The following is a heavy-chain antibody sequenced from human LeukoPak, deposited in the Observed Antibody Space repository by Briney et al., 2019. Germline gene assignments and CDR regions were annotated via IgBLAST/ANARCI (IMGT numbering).Heavy chain of an antibody. J-gene: IGHJ4*02. V-gene: IGHV3-73*01. Sequence: PGGSLRLSCAASGFTFSGSAMHWVRQASGKGLEWVGRIRSKANSYATAYAASVKGRFTISRDDSKNTAYLQMNSLKTEDTAVYYCTTYYYGSGSSVPYWGQGTLVTVSS. CDR3: TTYYYGSGSSVPY. CDR2: IRSKANSYAT. D-gene: IGHD3-10*01. CDR1: GFTFSGSA.